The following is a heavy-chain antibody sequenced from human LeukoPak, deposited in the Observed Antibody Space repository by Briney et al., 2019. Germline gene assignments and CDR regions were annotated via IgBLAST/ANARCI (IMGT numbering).Heavy chain of an antibody. CDR3: ARVDGSPDY. V-gene: IGHV1-8*03. CDR1: GYTFTTLD. J-gene: IGHJ4*02. Sequence: ASVKVSCKASGYTFTTLDINWVRQATGQGPEWMGWIKPNSGNRGYAQKFQGRVTITRDTSISTAYMELSSLRSEDTAVYYCARVDGSPDYWGQGTLVTVSS. CDR2: IKPNSGNR. D-gene: IGHD2-15*01.